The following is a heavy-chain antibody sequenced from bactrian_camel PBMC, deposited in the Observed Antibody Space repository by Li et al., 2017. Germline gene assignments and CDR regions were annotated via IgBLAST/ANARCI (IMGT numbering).Heavy chain of an antibody. CDR1: GFIFSTCG. D-gene: IGHD2*01. V-gene: IGHV3S53*01. J-gene: IGHJ4*01. CDR3: AAVYGGVYGRGGLSGFYGECGFSGSGNI. CDR2: IKSDGTT. Sequence: QVQLVESGGGSVQAGGSLKLSCAASGFIFSTCGMAWYRQAPGKERELVSLIKSDGTTTYADSVKGRFTASQDLAKITAYLEMNSLKPEDTAAYYCAAVYGGVYGRGGLSGFYGECGFSGSGNIWGQGTQFTVS.